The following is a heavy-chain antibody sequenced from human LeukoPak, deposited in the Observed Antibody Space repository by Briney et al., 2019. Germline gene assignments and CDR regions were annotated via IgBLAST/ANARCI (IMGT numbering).Heavy chain of an antibody. V-gene: IGHV4-4*02. J-gene: IGHJ4*02. CDR3: ARGYYGGNSEGGGYYFDY. CDR1: GGSISSSNW. Sequence: SGTLSLTCAVSGGSISSSNWWSWVRQPPGKGLEWIGEIYHSGSTNYNPSLRSRVTISVDKSKNQFSLKLSSVTAADTAVYYCARGYYGGNSEGGGYYFDYWGQGTLVTVSS. CDR2: IYHSGST. D-gene: IGHD4-23*01.